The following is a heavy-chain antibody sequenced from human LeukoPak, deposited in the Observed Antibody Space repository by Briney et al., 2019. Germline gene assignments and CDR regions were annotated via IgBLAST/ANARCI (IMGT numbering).Heavy chain of an antibody. J-gene: IGHJ4*02. D-gene: IGHD3-22*01. Sequence: GGSLRLSCAASGFTFSSYSMNWVRQAPGKGLEWVSSISSSSSYIHYADSVKGRFTISRDNAKNSLYLQMSSLRAEDTAVYYCARDGGMEYYDSSNYYDYWGQGTLVTVSS. V-gene: IGHV3-21*01. CDR3: ARDGGMEYYDSSNYYDY. CDR1: GFTFSSYS. CDR2: ISSSSSYI.